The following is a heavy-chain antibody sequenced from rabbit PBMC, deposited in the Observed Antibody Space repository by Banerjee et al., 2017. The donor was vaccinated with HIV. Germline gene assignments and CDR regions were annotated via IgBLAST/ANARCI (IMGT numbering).Heavy chain of an antibody. CDR2: IYTSSGIT. V-gene: IGHV1S40*01. J-gene: IGHJ4*01. CDR1: GFSFSSRYY. Sequence: QSLEESGGGLVQPEGSLTLTCTASGFSFSSRYYISWVRQAPGKGLEWIACIYTSSGITWYASWAKGRFTISKTSSTTVTLQMTSLTAADTATYFCARDDDSTGIAFNLWGQGTLVTV. CDR3: ARDDDSTGIAFNL. D-gene: IGHD7-1*01.